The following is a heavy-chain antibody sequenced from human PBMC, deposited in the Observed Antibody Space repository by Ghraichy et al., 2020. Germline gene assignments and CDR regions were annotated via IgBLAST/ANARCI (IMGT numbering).Heavy chain of an antibody. J-gene: IGHJ4*02. V-gene: IGHV2-5*02. CDR1: GFSLTTSGVG. D-gene: IGHD3-10*01. CDR2: IYWDDDK. Sequence: SGPTLVKPTQTLTLTCTFSGFSLTTSGVGVGWIRQPPGKALEWLALIYWDDDKRYSPSLKSRLTITKDTSKNQVVLTMTNMDPVDTGTYYCAHSSVEGQLVFPVYYWGQGTLVTVSS. CDR3: AHSSVEGQLVFPVYY.